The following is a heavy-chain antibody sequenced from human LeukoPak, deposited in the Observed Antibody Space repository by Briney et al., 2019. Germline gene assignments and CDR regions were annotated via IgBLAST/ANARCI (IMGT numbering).Heavy chain of an antibody. V-gene: IGHV4-4*07. J-gene: IGHJ5*02. CDR3: ARAGLMVRGVTAAWFDP. D-gene: IGHD3-10*01. Sequence: PSETLSLTCTVSGGSISSYYWSWIRQPAGKGLEWIGRIYTSGSTNYNPSLKSRVTMSVDTSKNQFSLKLSSVTAADTAVYYCARAGLMVRGVTAAWFDPWGQGTLVTVSS. CDR1: GGSISSYY. CDR2: IYTSGST.